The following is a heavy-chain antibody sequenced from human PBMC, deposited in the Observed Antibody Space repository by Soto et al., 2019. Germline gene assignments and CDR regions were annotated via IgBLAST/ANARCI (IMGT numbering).Heavy chain of an antibody. Sequence: GGSLRLSCAASGFTFSSYAMSWVRQAPWKGLEWVSAISGSGGSTYYADSVKGRFTISRDNSKNRLYLQMNSLRAEDTAVYYCVKDGAGGSHMYGYYSGMEVWGQGTTVTVS. D-gene: IGHD1-26*01. V-gene: IGHV3-23*01. J-gene: IGHJ6*02. CDR3: VKDGAGGSHMYGYYSGMEV. CDR2: ISGSGGST. CDR1: GFTFSSYA.